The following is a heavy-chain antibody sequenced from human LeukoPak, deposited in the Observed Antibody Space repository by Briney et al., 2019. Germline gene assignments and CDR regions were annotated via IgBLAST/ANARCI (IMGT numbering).Heavy chain of an antibody. D-gene: IGHD2-15*01. CDR1: GYSFTSYW. J-gene: IGHJ3*02. Sequence: GESLKISCKGSGYSFTSYWISWVRQMPGKGLEWMGRIDPSDSYTNYSPSFQGHVTTSADKSISTAYLQWSSLKASDTAMYYCARGSRYCSGGSCYWDGDAFDIWGQGTMVTVSS. CDR3: ARGSRYCSGGSCYWDGDAFDI. CDR2: IDPSDSYT. V-gene: IGHV5-10-1*01.